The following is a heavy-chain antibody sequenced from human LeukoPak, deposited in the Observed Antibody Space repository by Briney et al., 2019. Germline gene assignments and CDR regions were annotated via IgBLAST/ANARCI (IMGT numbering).Heavy chain of an antibody. D-gene: IGHD3-10*01. Sequence: QAGGSLRLXCAASGFTCSGSAMHWVRQASGKGLEWVGRIRSKANSYATAYAASVKGRFTISRDDSKNTAYLQMNSLKTEDTAVYYCYTYYYGSGSYNPPFYFDYWGQGTLVTVSS. V-gene: IGHV3-73*01. CDR1: GFTCSGSA. CDR3: YTYYYGSGSYNPPFYFDY. CDR2: IRSKANSYAT. J-gene: IGHJ4*02.